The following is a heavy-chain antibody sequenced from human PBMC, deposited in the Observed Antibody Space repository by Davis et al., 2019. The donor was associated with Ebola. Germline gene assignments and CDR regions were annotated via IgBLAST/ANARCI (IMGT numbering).Heavy chain of an antibody. CDR2: ISYVGSNK. V-gene: IGHV3-30*18. D-gene: IGHD5-18*01. J-gene: IGHJ4*02. CDR3: AKSKRIELWLQLGGY. Sequence: PGGSLRLSCAASGFTFSSYGMHWVRQAPGKGLEWVAVISYVGSNKYYADSVKGRFTISRDNSKNTLYLQMNSLRAEDTAVYYCAKSKRIELWLQLGGYWGQGTLVTVSS. CDR1: GFTFSSYG.